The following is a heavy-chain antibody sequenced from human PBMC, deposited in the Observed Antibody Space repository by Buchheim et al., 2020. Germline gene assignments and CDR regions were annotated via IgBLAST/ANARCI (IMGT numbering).Heavy chain of an antibody. Sequence: QVQLVESGGGVVQPGRSLRLSCAASGFTFSSYAMHWVRQAPGKGLEWVAVISYDGSNKYYADSVKGRFTISSDNSKNTLYLQMNSLRAEDTAVYYCARDWKKGYSYQYGMDVWGQGTT. D-gene: IGHD5-18*01. CDR3: ARDWKKGYSYQYGMDV. CDR1: GFTFSSYA. CDR2: ISYDGSNK. V-gene: IGHV3-30-3*01. J-gene: IGHJ6*02.